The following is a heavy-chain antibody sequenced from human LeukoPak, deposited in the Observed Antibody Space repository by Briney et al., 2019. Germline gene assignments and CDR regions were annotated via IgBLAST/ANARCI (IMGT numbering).Heavy chain of an antibody. Sequence: GGSLRLSCAASGFPFDDYGMNWVRQVPGKGLEWVSGINWNGGSTGYADSVKGRFTISRDNAKNSLYLQMNSPRAEDTALYYCARDIVLIAVAVRGSFDIWGQGTMVTVSS. V-gene: IGHV3-20*04. J-gene: IGHJ3*02. CDR1: GFPFDDYG. CDR3: ARDIVLIAVAVRGSFDI. CDR2: INWNGGST. D-gene: IGHD6-19*01.